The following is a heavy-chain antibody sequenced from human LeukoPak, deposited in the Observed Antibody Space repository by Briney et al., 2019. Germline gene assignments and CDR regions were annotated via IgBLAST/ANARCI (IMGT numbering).Heavy chain of an antibody. CDR3: ARDRDGYGYFDY. CDR2: ISYDGSNK. D-gene: IGHD3-16*01. Sequence: PGGSLRLSCAASGFTFSSYAMHWVRQAPGKGLEWVAVISYDGSNKYYADSVKGRFTISRDNSKNTLYLQMNSLRAEDTAVYYCARDRDGYGYFDYWGQGTLVTVSS. CDR1: GFTFSSYA. J-gene: IGHJ4*02. V-gene: IGHV3-30-3*01.